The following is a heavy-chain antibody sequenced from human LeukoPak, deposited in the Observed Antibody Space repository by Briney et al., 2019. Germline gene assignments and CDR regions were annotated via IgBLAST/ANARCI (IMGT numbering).Heavy chain of an antibody. D-gene: IGHD2-2*02. J-gene: IGHJ4*02. CDR1: GGSFSGYY. CDR2: INHSGST. V-gene: IGHV4-34*01. Sequence: KFSETLSLTCAVYGGSFSGYYWSWIRQPPGKGLEWIGEINHSGSTNYNPSLKSRVTISVDTSKNQFSLKLSSVTAADTAVYYCARKEAYCSSTSCYKGGYYFDYWGQGTLVTVSS. CDR3: ARKEAYCSSTSCYKGGYYFDY.